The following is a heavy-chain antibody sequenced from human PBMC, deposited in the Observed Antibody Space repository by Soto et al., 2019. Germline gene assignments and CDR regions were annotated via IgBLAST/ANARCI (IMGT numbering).Heavy chain of an antibody. Sequence: ASVKVSCKSCGYTFTSCGIMWVRQAPGQGLEWMGWISAYNGNTNYAQKLQGRVTMTTDTSTSTAYMELRSLRSDDTAVYYCARDLRGYSYVRGGDYWGQGTLVNVSS. CDR3: ARDLRGYSYVRGGDY. CDR1: GYTFTSCG. D-gene: IGHD5-18*01. V-gene: IGHV1-18*01. CDR2: ISAYNGNT. J-gene: IGHJ4*02.